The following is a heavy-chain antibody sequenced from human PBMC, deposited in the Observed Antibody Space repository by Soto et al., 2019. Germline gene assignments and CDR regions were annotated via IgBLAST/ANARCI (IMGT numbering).Heavy chain of an antibody. CDR3: ARGHYPGSGGDY. CDR2: INHSGST. V-gene: IGHV4-34*01. CDR1: GGSFSGYY. Sequence: SETLSLTCAVYGGSFSGYYWSWIRQPPGKGLEWIGEINHSGSTNYNPSLKSRVTISVDTSKNQFSLKLSSVTAADTAVYYCARGHYPGSGGDYWGQGTLVTVSS. J-gene: IGHJ4*02. D-gene: IGHD3-10*01.